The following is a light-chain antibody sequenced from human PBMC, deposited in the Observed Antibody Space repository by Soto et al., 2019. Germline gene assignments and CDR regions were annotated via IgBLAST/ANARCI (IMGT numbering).Light chain of an antibody. V-gene: IGLV2-23*01. Sequence: QPVLTQPASVSGSPGQSITVSCAGTSSDVGSYNLVSWYQQHPGKAPRLMIYEDTKRPSGVSHRFSASKSANTASLTISGLQAEDEASYYCCSYAGSRNWTFGEGTKVTVL. CDR2: EDT. CDR1: SSDVGSYNL. J-gene: IGLJ2*01. CDR3: CSYAGSRNWT.